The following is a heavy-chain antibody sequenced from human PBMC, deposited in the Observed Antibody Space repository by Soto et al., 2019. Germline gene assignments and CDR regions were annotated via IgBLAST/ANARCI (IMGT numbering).Heavy chain of an antibody. CDR2: ISYDGTNK. D-gene: IGHD4-4*01. Sequence: QVQLVESGGGVVQPGRSLRLSCAASGFTFSVHGMHWVRQAPGKGLGWVALISYDGTNKYYADSVKGRFTISRDNSKNPLYLEINSLRAEDTAVYYCAISPEDYTDDVMDVWGQGTTVTVSS. J-gene: IGHJ6*02. CDR3: AISPEDYTDDVMDV. CDR1: GFTFSVHG. V-gene: IGHV3-30*03.